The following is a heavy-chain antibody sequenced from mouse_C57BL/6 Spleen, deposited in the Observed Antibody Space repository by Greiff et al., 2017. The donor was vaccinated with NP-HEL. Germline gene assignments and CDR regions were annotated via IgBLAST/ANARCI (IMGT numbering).Heavy chain of an antibody. J-gene: IGHJ2*01. Sequence: EVQRVESGPGLVKPSQSLSLTCSVTGYSITSGYYWNWIRQFPGNKLEWMGYISYDGSNNYNPSLKNRISITRDTSKNQFFLKLNSVTTEDTATYYCARGRWAYYFDYWGQGTTLTVSS. CDR1: GYSITSGYY. V-gene: IGHV3-6*01. CDR3: ARGRWAYYFDY. CDR2: ISYDGSN. D-gene: IGHD1-1*02.